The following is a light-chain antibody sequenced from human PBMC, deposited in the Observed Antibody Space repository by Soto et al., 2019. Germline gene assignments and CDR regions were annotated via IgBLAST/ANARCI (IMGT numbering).Light chain of an antibody. Sequence: DIRLTQSPSTLSASVGDRVTITCRASQSIKRWLAWYQQKPGKAPKLLIYKASDLNGGVPSRFSGSGSGTEFTLTISSLQPDDLATYYCQQYNDYWTFGQGTKVEIK. CDR2: KAS. CDR3: QQYNDYWT. J-gene: IGKJ1*01. V-gene: IGKV1-5*03. CDR1: QSIKRW.